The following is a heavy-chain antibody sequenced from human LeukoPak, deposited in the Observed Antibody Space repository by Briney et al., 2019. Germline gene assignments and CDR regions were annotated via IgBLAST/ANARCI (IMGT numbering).Heavy chain of an antibody. CDR3: ARGYYYYDILTGSTTPYYYYMDV. CDR1: GYTFTSYY. D-gene: IGHD3-9*01. CDR2: INPSGGST. V-gene: IGHV1-46*01. Sequence: ASVKVSCKASGYTFTSYYMHWVRQAPGQGLEWMGIINPSGGSTSYAQKLQGRVTMTTDTSTSTAYMELRSLRSDDTAVYYCARGYYYYDILTGSTTPYYYYMDVWGKGTTVTVSS. J-gene: IGHJ6*03.